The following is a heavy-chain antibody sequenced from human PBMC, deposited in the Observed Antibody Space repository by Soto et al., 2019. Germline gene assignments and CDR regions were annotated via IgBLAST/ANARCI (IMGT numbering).Heavy chain of an antibody. D-gene: IGHD3-10*01. J-gene: IGHJ4*02. V-gene: IGHV1-69*04. CDR1: GGTFSSYT. CDR3: ARDRSAVRGVIRGSHDY. Sequence: GASVKVSCKASGGTFSSYTISWVRQAPGQGLEWMGRIIPILGIANYAQKFQGRVTITADKSTSTAYMELSSLRSEDTAVYYCARDRSAVRGVIRGSHDYWGQGTLVTVSS. CDR2: IIPILGIA.